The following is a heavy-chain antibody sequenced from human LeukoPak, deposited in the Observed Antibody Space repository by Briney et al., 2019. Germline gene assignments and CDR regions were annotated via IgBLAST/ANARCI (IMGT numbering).Heavy chain of an antibody. CDR1: GYTFTGYY. D-gene: IGHD5-24*01. CDR3: ARVIGGRDGHNYDY. J-gene: IGHJ4*02. Sequence: ASVKVSCRASGYTFTGYYMHWVRQAPGQGLEWMGIINPSGGSTSYAQKFQGRVTMTRDMSTSTVYMELSSLRSEDTAVYYCARVIGGRDGHNYDYWGQGTLVTVSS. CDR2: INPSGGST. V-gene: IGHV1-46*01.